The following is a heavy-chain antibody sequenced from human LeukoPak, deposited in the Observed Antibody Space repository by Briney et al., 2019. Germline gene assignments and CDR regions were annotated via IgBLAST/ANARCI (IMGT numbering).Heavy chain of an antibody. CDR3: ARGDFAMVRGVSRWFDP. CDR1: GGSFSGYY. J-gene: IGHJ5*02. V-gene: IGHV4-34*01. D-gene: IGHD3-10*01. Sequence: PSETLSLTCAVSGGSFSGYYWSWIRQPPGKGLEWIGHINHSGSTNDNPSLKSRVTISVDTSKNQFSLKLSSVTAADTAVYYWARGDFAMVRGVSRWFDPWGQGTLVTVSS. CDR2: INHSGST.